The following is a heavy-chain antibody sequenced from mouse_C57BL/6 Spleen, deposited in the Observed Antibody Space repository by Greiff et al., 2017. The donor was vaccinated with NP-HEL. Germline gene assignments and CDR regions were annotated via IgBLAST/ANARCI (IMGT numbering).Heavy chain of an antibody. D-gene: IGHD2-3*01. V-gene: IGHV1-50*01. CDR3: ARGFYDGYYLFDY. CDR1: GYTFTSYW. Sequence: QVQLQQPGAELVKPGASVKLSCKASGYTFTSYWMQWVKQRPGQGLEWIGEIDPSDSYTSYNQKFKGTATLTVDTSSSTAYMQLSSLTSEDSAVYYCARGFYDGYYLFDYWGKGTTLTVSS. CDR2: IDPSDSYT. J-gene: IGHJ2*01.